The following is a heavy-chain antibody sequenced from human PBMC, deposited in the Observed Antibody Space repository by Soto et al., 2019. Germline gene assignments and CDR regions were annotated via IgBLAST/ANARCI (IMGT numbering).Heavy chain of an antibody. CDR2: IYSGGST. V-gene: IGHV3-53*01. J-gene: IGHJ6*02. CDR1: GFTVSSNY. D-gene: IGHD6-19*01. CDR3: ARDKGYSRGWYNYYYYGMDV. Sequence: GGSLRLSCAASGFTVSSNYMSWVRQAPGKGLEWVSVIYSGGSTYYADSVKGRFTISRDNSKNTLYLQMNSLRAEDTAVYYCARDKGYSRGWYNYYYYGMDVWGQGTTVTVSS.